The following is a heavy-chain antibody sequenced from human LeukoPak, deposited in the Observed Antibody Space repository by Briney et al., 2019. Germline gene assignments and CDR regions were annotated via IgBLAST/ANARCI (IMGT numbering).Heavy chain of an antibody. CDR3: ARHEDRNWYFDH. V-gene: IGHV4-39*01. CDR1: GGSISSSYYY. Sequence: TSETLSLTCTVSGGSISSSYYYWGWIRQPPGKGLEWIGTIYYSGSTYYNPSLKSRVTISVDTSKNQFSLKLSSVTAPDTAVYCCARHEDRNWYFDHWGQGTLVTVSS. J-gene: IGHJ4*02. D-gene: IGHD1-1*01. CDR2: IYYSGST.